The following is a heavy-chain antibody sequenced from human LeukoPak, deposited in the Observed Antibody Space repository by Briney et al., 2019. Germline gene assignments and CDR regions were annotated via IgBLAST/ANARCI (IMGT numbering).Heavy chain of an antibody. Sequence: GGSLRLSCAASGFTFSSYSMNWVRQAPGKGLELVSSISSSSSYIYYADSVKGRFTISRGNAKNSLYLQMNSLRAEDTAVYYCARDLQLYDSSGYYFDYWGQGTLVTVSS. CDR2: ISSSSSYI. CDR3: ARDLQLYDSSGYYFDY. CDR1: GFTFSSYS. J-gene: IGHJ4*02. V-gene: IGHV3-21*01. D-gene: IGHD3-22*01.